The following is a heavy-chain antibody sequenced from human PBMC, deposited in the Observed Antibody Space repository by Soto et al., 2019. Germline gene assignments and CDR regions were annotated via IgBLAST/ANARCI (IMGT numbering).Heavy chain of an antibody. V-gene: IGHV4-4*02. D-gene: IGHD6-19*01. J-gene: IGHJ4*02. CDR3: VRDYSRSLDSSGFFDY. CDR1: GASITNNNW. Sequence: QVQLQESGPGLVKPSGTLSLTCGVSGASITNNNWWTWVRQPPGKGLEWIGEIYHSGTTKYNPSLKSRVTISVDKSKNQFSVKLSSVTAADTAVYYCVRDYSRSLDSSGFFDYWGQGTLVTVSS. CDR2: IYHSGTT.